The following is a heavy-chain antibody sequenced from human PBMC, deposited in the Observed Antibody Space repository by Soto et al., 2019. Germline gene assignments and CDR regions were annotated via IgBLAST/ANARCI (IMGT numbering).Heavy chain of an antibody. CDR3: AKTGAWDILTGYYSYYGMDV. J-gene: IGHJ6*02. Sequence: QVQLVESGGGVVQPGRSLRLSCAASGFTFSSYGMHWVRQAPGKGRERVAVISYDGSNKYYADSVKGRFTISRDNSKDTLYLQMNSLRAEDTAVYYCAKTGAWDILTGYYSYYGMDVWGQGTTVTVSS. V-gene: IGHV3-30*18. CDR2: ISYDGSNK. CDR1: GFTFSSYG. D-gene: IGHD3-9*01.